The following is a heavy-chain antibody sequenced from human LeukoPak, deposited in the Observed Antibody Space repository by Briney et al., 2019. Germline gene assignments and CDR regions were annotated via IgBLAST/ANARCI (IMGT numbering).Heavy chain of an antibody. D-gene: IGHD5-24*01. CDR1: GFTFSSYA. V-gene: IGHV3-30*04. J-gene: IGHJ4*02. CDR2: ISYDGSNK. Sequence: GGSLRLSCAASGFTFSSYAMSWARQAPGKGLEWVAVISYDGSNKYYADSVKGRFTISGDNSKNTLYLQMNSLRAEDTAVYYCARMSGPVEMATIDAFDYWGQGTLVTVSS. CDR3: ARMSGPVEMATIDAFDY.